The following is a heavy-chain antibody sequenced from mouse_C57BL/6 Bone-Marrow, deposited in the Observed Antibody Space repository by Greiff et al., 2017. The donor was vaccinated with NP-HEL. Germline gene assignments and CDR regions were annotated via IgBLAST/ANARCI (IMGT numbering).Heavy chain of an antibody. CDR2: INPNNGGT. CDR3: ARYGGSSYGWYFDV. D-gene: IGHD1-1*01. CDR1: GYTFTDYN. J-gene: IGHJ1*03. Sequence: EVQLQQSGPELVKPGASVKIPCKASGYTFTDYNMDWVKQSHGKSLEWIGDINPNNGGTIYNQKFKGKATLTVDKSSSTAYMELRSLTSEDTAVYYCARYGGSSYGWYFDVWGTGTTVTVSS. V-gene: IGHV1-18*01.